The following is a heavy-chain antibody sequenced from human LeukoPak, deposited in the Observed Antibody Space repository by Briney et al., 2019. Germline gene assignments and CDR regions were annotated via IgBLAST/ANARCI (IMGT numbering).Heavy chain of an antibody. CDR1: GYTLINYD. D-gene: IGHD2-15*01. CDR3: ARVFSTSGGYYYYGMDV. J-gene: IGHJ6*02. V-gene: IGHV1-8*01. Sequence: GASVTVSFKASGYTLINYDINWVRQVTGQGLEWMGWMNPNSGNTGYAQKFQGRVTMTRNTSISTAYMELSSLRSEDTAVYYCARVFSTSGGYYYYGMDVWGQGTTVTVSS. CDR2: MNPNSGNT.